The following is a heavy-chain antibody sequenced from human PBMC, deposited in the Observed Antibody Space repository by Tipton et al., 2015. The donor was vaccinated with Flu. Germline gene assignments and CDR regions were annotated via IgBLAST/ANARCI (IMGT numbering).Heavy chain of an antibody. CDR2: IYYSGSP. V-gene: IGHV4-59*01. J-gene: IGHJ6*02. Sequence: TLPLTCTVSGGSMSNYYWSWIRQSPGKGLEWIGYIYYSGSPSYNPSLRSRVTISVDTSKNQFSLKLTSVTAADTAVYYCARDPDGYDWDYGMDVWGQGTTVTVSS. CDR1: GGSMSNYY. D-gene: IGHD3-16*01. CDR3: ARDPDGYDWDYGMDV.